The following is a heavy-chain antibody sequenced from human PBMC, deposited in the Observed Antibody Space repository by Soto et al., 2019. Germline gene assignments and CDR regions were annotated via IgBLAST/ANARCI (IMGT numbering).Heavy chain of an antibody. D-gene: IGHD1-20*01. CDR2: IYYSGIT. Sequence: SETLSLTCTVSGGSISRYYWSWIRQPPGKGLEWIGYIYYSGITNYNPSLKSRVTISVDTSKNQFSLKLSSVTAADTAVYYCARYKSNYYYGMDVWGQGTTVTVSS. CDR3: ARYKSNYYYGMDV. J-gene: IGHJ6*02. CDR1: GGSISRYY. V-gene: IGHV4-59*01.